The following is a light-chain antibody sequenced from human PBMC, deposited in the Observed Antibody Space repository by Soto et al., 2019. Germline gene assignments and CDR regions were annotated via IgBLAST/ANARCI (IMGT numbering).Light chain of an antibody. Sequence: QSVLTQPPSVSAAPGQTVTISCSGSNSNIGSNYVSWYQQVPGTAPKLLIYDNVKRPSVIPDRFSGSKSGTSATLGITGLQTGDEADYYCGTWDSGLSAVVLGGGTKLTVL. CDR1: NSNIGSNY. V-gene: IGLV1-51*01. CDR2: DNV. CDR3: GTWDSGLSAVV. J-gene: IGLJ3*02.